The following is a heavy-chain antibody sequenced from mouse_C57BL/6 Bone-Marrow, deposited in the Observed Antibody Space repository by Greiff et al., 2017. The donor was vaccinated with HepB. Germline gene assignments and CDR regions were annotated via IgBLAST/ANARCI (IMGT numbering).Heavy chain of an antibody. D-gene: IGHD4-1*01. CDR2: ISDGGSYT. V-gene: IGHV5-4*01. CDR1: GFTFSSYA. J-gene: IGHJ3*01. CDR3: ARDGDWDDWFAY. Sequence: EVMLVESGGGLVKPGGSLKLSCAASGFTFSSYAMSWVRQTPEKRLEWVATISDGGSYTYYPDNVKGRFTISRDNAKNNLYLQMSHLKSEDTAMYYCARDGDWDDWFAYWGQGTLVTVSA.